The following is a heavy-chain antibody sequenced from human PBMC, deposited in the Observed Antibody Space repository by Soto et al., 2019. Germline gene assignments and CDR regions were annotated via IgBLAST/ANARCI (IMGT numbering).Heavy chain of an antibody. Sequence: EVQLVESGGGLIQPGGSLRVSCAASGFTVSRSYMSWVRQAPGKGLEWVSVIYSGGSTNYADSVKGRFTISRDHSKNTLYLQMNSLRVEDTAVSYCARDTYYYDSSGQTYWGQGTVVTVCS. J-gene: IGHJ4*02. CDR2: IYSGGST. CDR3: ARDTYYYDSSGQTY. CDR1: GFTVSRSY. D-gene: IGHD3-22*01. V-gene: IGHV3-53*01.